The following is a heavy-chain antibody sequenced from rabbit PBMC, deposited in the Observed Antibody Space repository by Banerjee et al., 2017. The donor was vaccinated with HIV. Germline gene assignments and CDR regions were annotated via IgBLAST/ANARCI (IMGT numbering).Heavy chain of an antibody. D-gene: IGHD8-1*01. J-gene: IGHJ2*01. CDR3: ARLHPGSSLYTGAFDP. Sequence: QEQLQESGGGLFQPGGSLTLTCKASGFDFSSNAMCWVRQAPGEGLEWIGCIDTGSGSTVYATWVNGRFTISKTSSTTVTLQMTSLTAADTATYFCARLHPGSSLYTGAFDPWGQGTLVTVS. CDR1: GFDFSSNA. V-gene: IGHV1S47*01. CDR2: IDTGSGST.